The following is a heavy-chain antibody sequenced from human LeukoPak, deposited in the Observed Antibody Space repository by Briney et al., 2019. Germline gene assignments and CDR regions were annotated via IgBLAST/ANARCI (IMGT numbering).Heavy chain of an antibody. CDR3: AKHSSLDY. CDR2: ISYDGSNK. J-gene: IGHJ4*02. CDR1: GSTFSSYG. V-gene: IGHV3-30*18. Sequence: GGSLRLSCAASGSTFSSYGMHWVRQAPGKGLEWVAVISYDGSNKYYADSVKGRFTISRDNSKNTLYLQMNSLRAEDTAVYYCAKHSSLDYWGQGTLVTVSS. D-gene: IGHD6-13*01.